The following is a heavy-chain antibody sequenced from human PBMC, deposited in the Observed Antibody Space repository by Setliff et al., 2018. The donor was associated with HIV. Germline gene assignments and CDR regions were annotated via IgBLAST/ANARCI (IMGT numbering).Heavy chain of an antibody. CDR3: ARGTDSSSWYYFDY. CDR1: ADSVTSYS. D-gene: IGHD6-13*01. Sequence: SETLSLTCSVSADSVTSYSWEWIRQPPGRRLEWIGSVSTTDGATYNPSLQSRVSMSVDPSKNQFSLKLSSVTAADTAVYYCARGTDSSSWYYFDYWGQGTLVTVSS. CDR2: VSTTDGA. J-gene: IGHJ4*02. V-gene: IGHV4-4*08.